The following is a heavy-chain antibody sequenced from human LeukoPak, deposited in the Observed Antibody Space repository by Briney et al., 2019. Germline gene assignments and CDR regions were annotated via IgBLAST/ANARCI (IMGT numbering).Heavy chain of an antibody. CDR1: GFTFSSYW. D-gene: IGHD6-25*01. J-gene: IGHJ3*02. Sequence: GGSLRLSCAASGFTFSSYWMHWVRQAPGKGLVWVSRINSDGSSTSYADSVKGRFTTSRDNAKNTLYLQMNSLRAEDTAVYYCARELSGDAFDIWGQGTMVTVSS. V-gene: IGHV3-74*01. CDR3: ARELSGDAFDI. CDR2: INSDGSST.